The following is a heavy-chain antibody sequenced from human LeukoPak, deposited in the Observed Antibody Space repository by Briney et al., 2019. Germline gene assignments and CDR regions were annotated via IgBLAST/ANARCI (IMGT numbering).Heavy chain of an antibody. CDR3: ARDGGRGSSCDI. V-gene: IGHV4-59*01. D-gene: IGHD6-13*01. Sequence: PSETLSLTCTVSGGSISGYYWSWIRQSPGKALEWIGYIYSSGSTNYNPSLKSRVTISIDTSKNQFSLKLSSVTAADTAVYYCARDGGRGSSCDIWGQGTLVTVSS. CDR1: GGSISGYY. J-gene: IGHJ4*02. CDR2: IYSSGST.